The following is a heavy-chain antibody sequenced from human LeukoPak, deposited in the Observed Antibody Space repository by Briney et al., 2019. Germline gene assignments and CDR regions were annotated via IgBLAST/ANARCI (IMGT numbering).Heavy chain of an antibody. Sequence: GGSLRLSCAASGFTFNSYAMTWVRQAPGKGLEWVSGISGSGGSTYYADSVKGRFTISRDNSKNTLYLQINSLRAEDTAVYYCARTFYFGSGSYYTWGQGTLVTVSS. J-gene: IGHJ5*02. CDR3: ARTFYFGSGSYYT. V-gene: IGHV3-23*01. CDR1: GFTFNSYA. CDR2: ISGSGGST. D-gene: IGHD3-10*01.